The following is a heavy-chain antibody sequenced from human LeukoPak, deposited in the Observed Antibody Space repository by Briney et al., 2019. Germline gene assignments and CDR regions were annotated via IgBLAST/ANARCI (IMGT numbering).Heavy chain of an antibody. CDR1: GGSISSYY. Sequence: SETLSLTCTVSGGSISSYYWSWIRQPPGKGLEWIGYIYYSGSTNYNPSLKSRVTISVDTSKNQFSLKLSPVTAADTAVYYCARLSLITYYFDYWGQGTLVTVSS. V-gene: IGHV4-59*08. J-gene: IGHJ4*02. CDR2: IYYSGST. CDR3: ARLSLITYYFDY.